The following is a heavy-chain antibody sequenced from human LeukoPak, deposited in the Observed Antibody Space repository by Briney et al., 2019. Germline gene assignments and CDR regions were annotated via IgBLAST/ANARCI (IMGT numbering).Heavy chain of an antibody. V-gene: IGHV6-1*01. CDR3: SRGRISTFDY. CDR2: TYYTSKWYN. D-gene: IGHD6-13*01. CDR1: GDSVSSNSAA. Sequence: SQTLSLTCAISGDSVSSNSAACNCIRHSPSRGLEWLGRTYYTSKWYNDYAVSVKSRITINPDTSKNQFSLQLNSVTPEDTAVYFCSRGRISTFDYWGQGTLVTVSS. J-gene: IGHJ4*02.